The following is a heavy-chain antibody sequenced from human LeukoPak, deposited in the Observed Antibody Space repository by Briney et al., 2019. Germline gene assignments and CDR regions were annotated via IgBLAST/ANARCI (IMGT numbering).Heavy chain of an antibody. CDR1: GGSFSGYY. CDR2: INHSGST. V-gene: IGHV4-34*01. CDR3: ARAGSVIDYYYGMDV. J-gene: IGHJ6*02. Sequence: SETLSLTCAVYGGSFSGYYWSWIRQPPGKGLEWIGEINHSGSTNYNPSLKSRVTISVDRSKNQFSLKLSSVTAADTAVYYCARAGSVIDYYYGMDVWGQGTTVTVSS. D-gene: IGHD4-4*01.